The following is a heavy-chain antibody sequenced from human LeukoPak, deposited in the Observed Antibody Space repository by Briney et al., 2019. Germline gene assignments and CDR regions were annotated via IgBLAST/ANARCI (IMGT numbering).Heavy chain of an antibody. CDR1: GYTFTSYA. Sequence: ASVKVSCKASGYTFTSYAIHWVRQAPGQRLEWMGWISAGNGNTKYSQNFQGRVTFVSNTSATTAFMELSSLRSEDAAVYYCARDSGSGSNDYWGQGTLVTVSS. V-gene: IGHV1-3*01. D-gene: IGHD1-26*01. J-gene: IGHJ4*02. CDR3: ARDSGSGSNDY. CDR2: ISAGNGNT.